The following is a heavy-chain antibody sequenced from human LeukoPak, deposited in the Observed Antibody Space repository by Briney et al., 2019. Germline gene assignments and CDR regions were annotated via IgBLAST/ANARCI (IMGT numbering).Heavy chain of an antibody. J-gene: IGHJ5*02. Sequence: ASVKVSCKASGYTFTSYYMHWVRQAPGQGLEWMGIINPSGGSTSYAQKFQGRVTMTRDTSTSTVYMELSSLRSEDTAVYYCARDLFLNDSLWFGEFSFFDPWGQGTLVTVSS. CDR2: INPSGGST. CDR1: GYTFTSYY. D-gene: IGHD3-10*01. V-gene: IGHV1-46*01. CDR3: ARDLFLNDSLWFGEFSFFDP.